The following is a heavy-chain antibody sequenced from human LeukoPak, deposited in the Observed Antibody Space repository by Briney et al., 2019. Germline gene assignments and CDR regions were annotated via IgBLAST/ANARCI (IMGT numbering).Heavy chain of an antibody. Sequence: GRSLRLSCAASGFTFSSYGMHWVRQAPGKGLEWVSLMTYDGSEKYYADSVKGRFPISRDNSKNTLFLQMNSLRAEDTAVYDCAKGAWDLLLNYFDSWGQGTLVTVSS. D-gene: IGHD1-26*01. CDR2: MTYDGSEK. CDR1: GFTFSSYG. CDR3: AKGAWDLLLNYFDS. V-gene: IGHV3-30*18. J-gene: IGHJ4*02.